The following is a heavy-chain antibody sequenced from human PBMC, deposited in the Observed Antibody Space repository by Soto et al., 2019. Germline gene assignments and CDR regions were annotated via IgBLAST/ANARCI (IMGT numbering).Heavy chain of an antibody. CDR2: IYRTGST. D-gene: IGHD1-7*01. J-gene: IGHJ4*02. Sequence: PSETLSLTCAVSGGSFTSNNWWTWVRQPPGQGLEWIGEIYRTGSTNYNPSLQSRVTISLDKSENQFSLKVTSLTAADTAVYYCASRDPGTSVDDGGQGTLVTGAS. CDR1: GGSFTSNNW. V-gene: IGHV4-4*02. CDR3: ASRDPGTSVDD.